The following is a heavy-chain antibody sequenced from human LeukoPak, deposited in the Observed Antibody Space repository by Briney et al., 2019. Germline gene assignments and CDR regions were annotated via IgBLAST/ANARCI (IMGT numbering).Heavy chain of an antibody. Sequence: SETLSLTCTVSGGSISSYYWSWIRQPPGKGLEWIGYIYYSGSTNYNPSLKSRVTISVDTSKNQFSLKLSSVTAADMAVYYCARSELGWFDPWGQGTLVTVSS. CDR2: IYYSGST. D-gene: IGHD2/OR15-2a*01. CDR3: ARSELGWFDP. V-gene: IGHV4-59*08. J-gene: IGHJ5*02. CDR1: GGSISSYY.